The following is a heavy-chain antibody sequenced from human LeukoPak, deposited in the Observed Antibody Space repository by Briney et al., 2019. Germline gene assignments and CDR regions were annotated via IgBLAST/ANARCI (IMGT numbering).Heavy chain of an antibody. V-gene: IGHV3-21*01. Sequence: PGGSLRLSCAASGFTFSSYAMSWVRQAPGKGLEWVSSISSSSSYIYYADSVKGRFTISRDNAKNSLYLQMNSLRAEDTAVYYCAREEVSDSSPFVDYWGQGTLVTVSS. CDR2: ISSSSSYI. J-gene: IGHJ4*02. CDR1: GFTFSSYA. D-gene: IGHD3-22*01. CDR3: AREEVSDSSPFVDY.